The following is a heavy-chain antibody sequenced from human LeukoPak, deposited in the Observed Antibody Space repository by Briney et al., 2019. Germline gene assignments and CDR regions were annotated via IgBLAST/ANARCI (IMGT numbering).Heavy chain of an antibody. Sequence: ASVKVSCKASGYTFTDYYMNWVRQAPGQGLEWMGRINFNSGGTNYAQKFQGRVTMTRDTSISTAYMELRSLRSDDTAVYYCARVLYYYDSSGSNEYFQHWGQGTLVTVSS. D-gene: IGHD3-22*01. CDR2: INFNSGGT. J-gene: IGHJ1*01. CDR1: GYTFTDYY. V-gene: IGHV1-2*06. CDR3: ARVLYYYDSSGSNEYFQH.